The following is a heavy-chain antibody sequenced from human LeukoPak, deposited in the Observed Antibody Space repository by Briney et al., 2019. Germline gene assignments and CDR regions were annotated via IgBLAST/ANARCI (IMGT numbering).Heavy chain of an antibody. CDR1: GGSISSSSYY. CDR3: ARDGAYYYYYYMDV. V-gene: IGHV4-39*02. Sequence: SETLSLTCTVSGGSISSSSYYWGWIRQPPGKGLEWIGSIYYSGSTYYNPSLKSRVTISVDTSKNQFSLKLSSVTAADTAVYYCARDGAYYYYYYMDVWGKGTTVTVSS. J-gene: IGHJ6*03. D-gene: IGHD3-16*01. CDR2: IYYSGST.